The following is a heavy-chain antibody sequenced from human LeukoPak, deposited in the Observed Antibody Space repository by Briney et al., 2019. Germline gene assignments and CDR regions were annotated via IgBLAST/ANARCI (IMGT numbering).Heavy chain of an antibody. D-gene: IGHD5-12*01. CDR1: GFTFSSYW. V-gene: IGHV3-74*01. CDR3: ARGGRNSGYDSPGDYYYYGMDV. Sequence: GGSLRLSCAASGFTFSSYWMHWVRQAPGKGLVWVSRINSDGSSTSYADSVKGRFTISRDNAKNTLYLQMNSLRAEDTAVYYCARGGRNSGYDSPGDYYYYGMDVWGQGTTVTVSS. CDR2: INSDGSST. J-gene: IGHJ6*02.